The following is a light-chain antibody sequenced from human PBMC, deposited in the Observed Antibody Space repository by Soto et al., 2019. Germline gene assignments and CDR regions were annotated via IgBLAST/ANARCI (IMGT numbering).Light chain of an antibody. V-gene: IGLV2-14*01. Sequence: QSALTQPASVSGSPGQSMTISCTGTSSDVGGYNYVSWYQQHPGKAPKLMIYEVSNRPSGVSNRFSGSKSGNTASLTISGLQAEDEDDYYCSSYTSSSTSVVFGGGTKVTVL. CDR3: SSYTSSSTSVV. CDR1: SSDVGGYNY. CDR2: EVS. J-gene: IGLJ2*01.